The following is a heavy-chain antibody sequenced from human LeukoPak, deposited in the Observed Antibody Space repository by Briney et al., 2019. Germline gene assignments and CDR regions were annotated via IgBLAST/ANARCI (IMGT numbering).Heavy chain of an antibody. Sequence: GGSLRLSCAASGFTFSSHALSWVRQAPGTRLEGVSSLSGSGYNTYYADSLKARFTISRDNSKNTLYLQMNSLRAEDTAVYYCAKDSFNGDYWDYWGQGTLDRVSS. V-gene: IGHV3-23*01. CDR3: AKDSFNGDYWDY. J-gene: IGHJ4*02. CDR2: LSGSGYNT. D-gene: IGHD4-17*01. CDR1: GFTFSSHA.